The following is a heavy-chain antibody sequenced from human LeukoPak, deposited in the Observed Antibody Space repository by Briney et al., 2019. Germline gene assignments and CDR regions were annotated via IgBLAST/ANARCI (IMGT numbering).Heavy chain of an antibody. J-gene: IGHJ6*02. CDR3: AKETISYVMDV. V-gene: IGHV3-30*18. CDR2: ISYDGSNK. D-gene: IGHD2/OR15-2a*01. CDR1: GFTFSSYG. Sequence: GGSLRLSCAASGFTFSSYGMHWVRQAPGKGLEWVAVISYDGSNKYYADSVKGRFTISRDNSKNARYLQMNSLRAEDTAVYYCAKETISYVMDVGGQGTTVTVPS.